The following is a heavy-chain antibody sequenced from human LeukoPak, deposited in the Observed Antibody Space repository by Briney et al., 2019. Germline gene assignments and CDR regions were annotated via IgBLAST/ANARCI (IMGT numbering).Heavy chain of an antibody. V-gene: IGHV1-2*06. J-gene: IGHJ4*02. CDR1: GYTFTGYY. CDR2: INPNSGGT. D-gene: IGHD4-17*01. CDR3: AREGTTVTTPDY. Sequence: ASVKVSCKASGYTFTGYYMHLVRQAPGQELEWMGRINPNSGGTNYAQKFQGRVTMTRDTSISTAYMELSRLRSDDTAVYYCAREGTTVTTPDYWGQGTLVTVSS.